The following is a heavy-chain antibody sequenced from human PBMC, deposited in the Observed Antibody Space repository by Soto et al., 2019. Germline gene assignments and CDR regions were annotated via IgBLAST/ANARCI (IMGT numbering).Heavy chain of an antibody. CDR3: ARDIPDDAFDI. CDR2: IYTSGST. J-gene: IGHJ3*02. V-gene: IGHV4-4*07. D-gene: IGHD2-2*02. CDR1: GGSITYYS. Sequence: PSETLSLTCTVSGGSITYYSWIWIRQPAGKGLEWIGRIYTSGSTNYNPSLKSRVTMSVDTSRNQFSLKLSSVTAADTAVYFCARDIPDDAFDIWGRGTMVTVSS.